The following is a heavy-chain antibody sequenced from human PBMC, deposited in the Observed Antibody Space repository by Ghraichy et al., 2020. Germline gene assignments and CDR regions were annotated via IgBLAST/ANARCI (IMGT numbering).Heavy chain of an antibody. CDR2: IYYSGST. CDR3: AKHPYGNYGYFDY. Sequence: SETLSLTCTVSGGSISSSSYYWGWIRQPPGKGLEWIGSIYYSGSTYYNPSLKSRVTISVDTSKNHFSLNLRSVTAANTAVYYCAKHPYGNYGYFDYWGQGTLVTVSS. V-gene: IGHV4-39*01. D-gene: IGHD4-11*01. CDR1: GGSISSSSYY. J-gene: IGHJ4*02.